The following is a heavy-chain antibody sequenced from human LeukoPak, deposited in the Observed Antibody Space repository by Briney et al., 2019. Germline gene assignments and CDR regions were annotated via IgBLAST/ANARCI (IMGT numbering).Heavy chain of an antibody. CDR1: GFTFSSYA. CDR3: AKDSLAFGYYYDSRPRI. J-gene: IGHJ4*02. CDR2: ISGSGGST. D-gene: IGHD3-22*01. Sequence: PGGSLRLSCAASGFTFSSYAMSWVRQAPGKGLEWVSAISGSGGSTYYADSVQGRFTISRDNSKNTLYLQMNSLRAEDTAVYYCAKDSLAFGYYYDSRPRIGGQGTLVTVSS. V-gene: IGHV3-23*01.